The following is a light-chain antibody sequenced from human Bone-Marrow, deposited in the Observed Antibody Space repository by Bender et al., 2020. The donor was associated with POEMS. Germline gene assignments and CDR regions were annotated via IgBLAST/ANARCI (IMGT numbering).Light chain of an antibody. V-gene: IGLV2-23*01. J-gene: IGLJ2*01. CDR2: EGS. CDR3: CSYAGNSTYVV. CDR1: SSDVGTYNL. Sequence: QSALTQPASVSGSPGQSITISCTGTSSDVGTYNLVSWYQQHPGKAPKFIIYEGSKRPSGVSNRFSGSKSGNTASLTISGLQPEDEADYYCCSYAGNSTYVVFGGGTKLTVL.